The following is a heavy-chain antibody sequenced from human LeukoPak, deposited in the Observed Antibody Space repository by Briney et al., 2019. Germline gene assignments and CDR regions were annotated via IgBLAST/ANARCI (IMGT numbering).Heavy chain of an antibody. CDR3: TTNCPGY. CDR2: IKDGGTTT. D-gene: IGHD4-17*01. J-gene: IGHJ4*02. CDR1: GFTFSSYW. V-gene: IGHV3-74*01. Sequence: GGSLRLSCAASGFTFSSYWIHWVRQVPGKGLVWVSRIKDGGTTTDYADSVKGRFTLSRDDAKNTLYLQMNRLRPEDRPVYHCTTNCPGYWGKGTLVTVSP.